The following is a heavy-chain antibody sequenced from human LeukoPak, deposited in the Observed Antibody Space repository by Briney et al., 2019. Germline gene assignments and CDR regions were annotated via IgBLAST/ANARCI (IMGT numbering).Heavy chain of an antibody. CDR2: INSDGSST. V-gene: IGHV3-74*01. J-gene: IGHJ4*02. CDR3: VLANCGGDCSH. CDR1: GFTFRSYW. D-gene: IGHD2-21*02. Sequence: PGGSLRLSCAASGFTFRSYWMYWVRQAPGKGLVWVSRINSDGSSTGYADSVKGRFTISRDNAKNTLYLHMKSLRAEDTAVYYCVLANCGGDCSHWGQGTLVTVSS.